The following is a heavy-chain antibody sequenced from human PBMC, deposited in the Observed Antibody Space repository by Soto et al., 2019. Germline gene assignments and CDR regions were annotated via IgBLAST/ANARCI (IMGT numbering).Heavy chain of an antibody. CDR1: GASISSGGYS. V-gene: IGHV4-31*03. CDR3: ARDQGDLLGFYDY. D-gene: IGHD1-26*01. CDR2: IYYSGST. Sequence: QVQLQESGPGLVKPSQTLSLTCSVSGASISSGGYSWGWIRQLPGKGLEWIGSIYYSGSTYSNPSLKSRVTISVDTSKNHFSLKLSSVTAADTAVYYCARDQGDLLGFYDYWGQGTLVTVSS. J-gene: IGHJ4*02.